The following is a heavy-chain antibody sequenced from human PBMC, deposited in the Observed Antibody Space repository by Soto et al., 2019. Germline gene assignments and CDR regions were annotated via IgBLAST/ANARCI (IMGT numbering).Heavy chain of an antibody. CDR1: GFTFSNAW. CDR3: TTRLLH. CDR2: IKSKADGGAT. V-gene: IGHV3-15*07. Sequence: EVQLVESGGALVQPGGSLRLSCAASGFTFSNAWMNWVRQAPGKGLEWVGHIKSKADGGATDYAAPVKGRFTISRDDSKNTLFLQMNSLKSEDTAVYYCTTRLLHWGQGTLVTVSS. J-gene: IGHJ4*02.